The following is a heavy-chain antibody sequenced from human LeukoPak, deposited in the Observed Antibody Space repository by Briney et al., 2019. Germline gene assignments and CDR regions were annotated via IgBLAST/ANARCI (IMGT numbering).Heavy chain of an antibody. Sequence: ASVTVSFTASGYTFTIYAMHWVRQAPGQRLEWMGWFNAGNGNTKYSQKFQGRVTITRDTSASTAYMELSSLRSEDTAVYYCARDITVELPGGYFDYWGQGTLVTVSS. CDR2: FNAGNGNT. CDR1: GYTFTIYA. D-gene: IGHD1-7*01. CDR3: ARDITVELPGGYFDY. V-gene: IGHV1-3*01. J-gene: IGHJ4*02.